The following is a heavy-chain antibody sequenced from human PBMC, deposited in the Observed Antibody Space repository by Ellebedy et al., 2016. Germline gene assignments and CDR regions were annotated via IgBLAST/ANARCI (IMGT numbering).Heavy chain of an antibody. J-gene: IGHJ6*02. Sequence: SETLSLXCTVSGGSISSYYWSWIRQPPGKGLEWIGYIYYSGSTNYNPSLKSRVTISVDTSKNQFSLKLSSVTAADTAVYYCARHGIFGEAYCGGDCYQTYYGMDVWGQGTTVTVSS. V-gene: IGHV4-59*08. CDR2: IYYSGST. CDR3: ARHGIFGEAYCGGDCYQTYYGMDV. D-gene: IGHD2-21*02. CDR1: GGSISSYY.